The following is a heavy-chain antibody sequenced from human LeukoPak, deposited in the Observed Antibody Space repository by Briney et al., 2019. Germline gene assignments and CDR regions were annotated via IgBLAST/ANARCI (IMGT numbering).Heavy chain of an antibody. CDR1: GGSICSYY. D-gene: IGHD4-17*01. CDR2: IYYSGIT. J-gene: IGHJ5*02. CDR3: AREGSTTDDVCFDP. Sequence: SETLSLTCTVSGGSICSYYWSWIRQPPGKGLEWIGYIYYSGITNYNPSLKSRVTISLDTSKNQLSLDLNSVTAADTAVYYCAREGSTTDDVCFDPWGQGTLVTVSS. V-gene: IGHV4-59*01.